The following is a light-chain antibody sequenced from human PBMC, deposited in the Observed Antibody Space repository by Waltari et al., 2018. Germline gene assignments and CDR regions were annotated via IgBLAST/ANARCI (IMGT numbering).Light chain of an antibody. CDR3: QSYDNSLSGSGV. J-gene: IGLJ1*01. CDR2: NNN. V-gene: IGLV1-40*01. Sequence: QSVLTQPPSVSGAPGQRVTISCTGSRSNIGASYDVHWYQHLPVSAPKPLIYNNNNRPTGVPDRFSGSKSGTSASLAITGLQTEDEADYYCQSYDNSLSGSGVFGTGTKVTVL. CDR1: RSNIGASYD.